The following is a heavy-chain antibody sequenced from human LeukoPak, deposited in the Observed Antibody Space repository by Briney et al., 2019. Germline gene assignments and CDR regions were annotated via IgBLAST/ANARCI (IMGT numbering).Heavy chain of an antibody. V-gene: IGHV1-8*03. CDR2: MNPNSGNT. CDR3: ARDLGGWQDGSGDTLLDY. Sequence: ASVKVSCKASGYTFTSYDINWVRQATGQGLEWMGWMNPNSGNTGYAQKFQGRVTITRNTSISTAYMELSSLRSEDTAVYYCARDLGGWQDGSGDTLLDYWGQGTLVTVSS. D-gene: IGHD3-10*01. CDR1: GYTFTSYD. J-gene: IGHJ4*02.